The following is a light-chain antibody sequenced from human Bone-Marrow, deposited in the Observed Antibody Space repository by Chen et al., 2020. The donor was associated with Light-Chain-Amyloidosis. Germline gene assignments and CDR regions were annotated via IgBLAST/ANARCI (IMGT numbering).Light chain of an antibody. CDR3: QAFDINNEWV. CDR2: EDD. CDR1: GGASASNY. V-gene: IGLV6-57*02. J-gene: IGLJ3*02. Sequence: LTQPHSVSGSPGETLTISCTCSGGASASNYVQWYQQRPGSAPTTVIFEDDQRPSGVPDRFFGSIDSSSNSAYLTISGLRSEDEGDYYCQAFDINNEWVFGGGTKVTVL.